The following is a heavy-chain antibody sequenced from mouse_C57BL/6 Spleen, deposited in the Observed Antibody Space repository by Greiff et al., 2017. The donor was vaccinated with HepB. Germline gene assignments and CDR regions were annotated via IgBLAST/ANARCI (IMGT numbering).Heavy chain of an antibody. CDR2: IDPENGDT. Sequence: VQLQQSGAELVRPGASVKLSCTASGFNIKDYYMHWVKQRPEQGLEWIGWIDPENGDTEYASKFQGKATITADTSSNTAYLQLSSLTSEDTAVYYCTTGPQGFTTVVSFDYWGQGTPLTVSS. J-gene: IGHJ2*01. V-gene: IGHV14-4*01. CDR1: GFNIKDYY. CDR3: TTGPQGFTTVVSFDY. D-gene: IGHD1-1*01.